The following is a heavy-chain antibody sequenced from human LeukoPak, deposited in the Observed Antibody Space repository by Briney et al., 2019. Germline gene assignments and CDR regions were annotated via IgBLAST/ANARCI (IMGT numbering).Heavy chain of an antibody. CDR3: ARGGPNSSGWRIDY. V-gene: IGHV4-61*02. Sequence: SRTLSLTCTVSGGSISSGSYYWSWIRQPAGKGLEWIGRIYTSGSTNYNPSLKSRVTISVDTSKNQFSLKLSSVTAADTAVYYCARGGPNSSGWRIDYWGQGTLVTVSS. J-gene: IGHJ4*02. CDR2: IYTSGST. CDR1: GGSISSGSYY. D-gene: IGHD6-19*01.